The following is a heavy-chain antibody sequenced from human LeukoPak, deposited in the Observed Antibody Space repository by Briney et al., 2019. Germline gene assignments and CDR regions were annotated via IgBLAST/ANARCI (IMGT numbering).Heavy chain of an antibody. CDR1: GGSISSYY. J-gene: IGHJ3*02. CDR2: IYYSGST. Sequence: SETLSLTCTVSGGSISSYYWSWIRQPPGKGLEWIGYIYYSGSTNYNPSLKSRVSISVDTSKKQFSLKLSSVTAADTAVYYCARSVSYYYDGTARGAFDIWGQGTMVTVSS. CDR3: ARSVSYYYDGTARGAFDI. D-gene: IGHD3-22*01. V-gene: IGHV4-59*12.